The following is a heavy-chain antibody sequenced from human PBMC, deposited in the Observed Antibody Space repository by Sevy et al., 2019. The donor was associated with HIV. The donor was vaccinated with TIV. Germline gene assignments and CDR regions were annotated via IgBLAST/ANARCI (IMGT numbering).Heavy chain of an antibody. J-gene: IGHJ4*02. Sequence: GGSLRLSCAASGFTFSSYAMHWVRQAPGKGLEWVAVISYDGSNKYYADSVKGRFTISRDNSKNTLYLQMNSLRAEDTAVYYCARDFTMVRGVIITGYYFDYWDQGTLVTVSS. CDR1: GFTFSSYA. CDR2: ISYDGSNK. D-gene: IGHD3-10*01. V-gene: IGHV3-30-3*01. CDR3: ARDFTMVRGVIITGYYFDY.